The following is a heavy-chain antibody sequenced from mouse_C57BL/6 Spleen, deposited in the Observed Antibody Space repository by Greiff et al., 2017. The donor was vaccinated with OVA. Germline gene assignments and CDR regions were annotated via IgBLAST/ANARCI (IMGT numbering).Heavy chain of an antibody. V-gene: IGHV5-9-1*02. Sequence: EVKVEESGEGLVKPGGSLKLSCAASGFTFSSYAMSWVRQTPEKRLEWVAYISSGGDYIYYADTVKGRFTISRDNARNTLYLQMSSLKSEDTAMYYCTREGGSYRAMDYWGQGTSVTVSS. CDR2: ISSGGDYI. D-gene: IGHD1-1*02. CDR1: GFTFSSYA. CDR3: TREGGSYRAMDY. J-gene: IGHJ4*01.